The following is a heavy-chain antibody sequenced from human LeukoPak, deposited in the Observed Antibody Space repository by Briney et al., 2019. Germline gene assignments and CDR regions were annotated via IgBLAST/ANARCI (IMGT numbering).Heavy chain of an antibody. CDR3: ARISQLLLSDAFDI. D-gene: IGHD2-2*01. CDR1: GGSISSGRYY. Sequence: PSQTLSLTCTVSGGSISSGRYYWGWIRQPPGKGLEWIGSIYYSGSTCYIPSLKSRVTISVDTSKNQFSLKLSSVTAAATAVYYCARISQLLLSDAFDIWGQGTMVTVSS. V-gene: IGHV4-39*07. J-gene: IGHJ3*02. CDR2: IYYSGST.